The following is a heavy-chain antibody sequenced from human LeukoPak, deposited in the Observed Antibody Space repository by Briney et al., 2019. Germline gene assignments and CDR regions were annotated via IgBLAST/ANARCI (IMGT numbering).Heavy chain of an antibody. CDR2: INHSGST. CDR1: GGSFSGYY. D-gene: IGHD3-22*01. CDR3: ARMPDYYDSSGYSVYFDY. J-gene: IGHJ4*02. Sequence: SETLSLTCAVYGGSFSGYYWSWIRQPPGKGLEWIGEINHSGSTNYNPSLESRVTISVDTSKNQFSLKLSSVTAADTAVYYCARMPDYYDSSGYSVYFDYWAREPWSPSPQ. V-gene: IGHV4-34*01.